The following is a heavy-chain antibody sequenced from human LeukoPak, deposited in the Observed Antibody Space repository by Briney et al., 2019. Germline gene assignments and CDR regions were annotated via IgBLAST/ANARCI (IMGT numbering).Heavy chain of an antibody. D-gene: IGHD2-21*02. Sequence: ASVKVSCKASGYIFTYYYIHWVRQATGQGLEWMGWMDPNTGNTGSAPKFQGRLIMTRDTSTSTAYMELNSLTSDDTAVYYCARDFGGDYFDWFDPWGQGTLVIVSS. J-gene: IGHJ5*02. CDR1: GYIFTYYY. V-gene: IGHV1-8*02. CDR3: ARDFGGDYFDWFDP. CDR2: MDPNTGNT.